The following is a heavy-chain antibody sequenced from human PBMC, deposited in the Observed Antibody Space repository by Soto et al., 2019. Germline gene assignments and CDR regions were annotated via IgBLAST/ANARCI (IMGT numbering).Heavy chain of an antibody. CDR3: ARDEVRYCSGGSCYLFAY. V-gene: IGHV3-33*01. CDR1: GFTFSSYG. D-gene: IGHD2-15*01. CDR2: IWYDGSNK. Sequence: QVQLVESGGGVVQPGRSLRLSCAASGFTFSSYGMHWVRQAPGKGLEWVAVIWYDGSNKYYADSVKGRFTISRDNSKNTLYLQMNILRAEDTAVYYCARDEVRYCSGGSCYLFAYWGQGTLVTVSS. J-gene: IGHJ4*02.